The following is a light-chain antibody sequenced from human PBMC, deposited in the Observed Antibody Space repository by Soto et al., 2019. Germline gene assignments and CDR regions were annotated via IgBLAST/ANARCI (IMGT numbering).Light chain of an antibody. Sequence: DIQMTQSPSTLSASVGDRVTITCRASQSISSWLAWYQQKPGKAPKLLIYDASSLESGVPSRFSGSGSGTEFTLTISSLQPDDFATYYCQQYTSYLFGQGTKLEIK. J-gene: IGKJ2*01. CDR3: QQYTSYL. V-gene: IGKV1-5*01. CDR1: QSISSW. CDR2: DAS.